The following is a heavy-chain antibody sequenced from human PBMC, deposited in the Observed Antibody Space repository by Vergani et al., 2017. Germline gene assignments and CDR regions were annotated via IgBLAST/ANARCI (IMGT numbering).Heavy chain of an antibody. CDR3: ARGGTSIAARPPYYYYHAMDV. Sequence: QVQLVQSGAEVKKPGASVKVSCKASGYTFTGYYMHWVRQAPGQGLEWMGWINPNSGGTNYAQKFQGRVTMTRDTSISTAYMELSRLRSDDTAVYYCARGGTSIAARPPYYYYHAMDVWGQGTTVTVSS. CDR2: INPNSGGT. J-gene: IGHJ6*02. CDR1: GYTFTGYY. V-gene: IGHV1-2*02. D-gene: IGHD6-6*01.